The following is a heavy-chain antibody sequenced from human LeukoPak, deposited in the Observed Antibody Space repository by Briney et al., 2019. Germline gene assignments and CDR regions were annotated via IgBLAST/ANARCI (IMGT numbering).Heavy chain of an antibody. CDR2: ISSSGSTI. CDR3: ARSERHYDSSGYYYVCYFDY. V-gene: IGHV3-11*01. J-gene: IGHJ4*02. Sequence: GSLRLSCAASGFTFSDYYMSWIRQAPGKGLEWVSYISSSGSTIYYADSVKGRFTISRDNAKNSLYLQMNSLRAEDTAVYYCARSERHYDSSGYYYVCYFDYWGQGTLVTVSS. D-gene: IGHD3-22*01. CDR1: GFTFSDYY.